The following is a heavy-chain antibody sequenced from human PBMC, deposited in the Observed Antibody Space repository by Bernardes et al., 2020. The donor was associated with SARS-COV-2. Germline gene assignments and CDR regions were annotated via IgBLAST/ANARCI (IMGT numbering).Heavy chain of an antibody. D-gene: IGHD3-22*01. Sequence: ASVKVSCKVSGHSVTEISMHWVRQAPGKGLEWVGSFYPEDAETLYAEKLQDRVSMTEDTSTDTAYLELSSLRSEDTAVYYCATMYYYDTEGYYSGFDYWGQGTQVTVSS. J-gene: IGHJ4*02. CDR1: GHSVTEIS. CDR2: FYPEDAET. V-gene: IGHV1-24*01. CDR3: ATMYYYDTEGYYSGFDY.